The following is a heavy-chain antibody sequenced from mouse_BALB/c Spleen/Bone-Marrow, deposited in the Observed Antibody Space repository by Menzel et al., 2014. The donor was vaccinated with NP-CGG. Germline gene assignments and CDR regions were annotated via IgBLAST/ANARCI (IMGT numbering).Heavy chain of an antibody. CDR3: ARASVVPYYFDF. CDR2: ILPGSGTA. V-gene: IGHV1-9*01. D-gene: IGHD1-1*01. J-gene: IGHJ2*01. Sequence: QVQLQQPGAELMKPGASVKISCKATGYTFSNYWIDWVKRRPGHGLEWIGEILPGSGTANYNEKFKGKATFTADTSSNTAYMQLSSLTSEDSALYYCARASVVPYYFDFWGQGTTLTVSS. CDR1: GYTFSNYW.